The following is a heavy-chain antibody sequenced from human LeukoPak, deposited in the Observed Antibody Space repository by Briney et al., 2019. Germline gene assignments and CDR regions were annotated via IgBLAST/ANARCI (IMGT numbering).Heavy chain of an antibody. Sequence: SETLSLTCTVSGGSISSSSYYWGWIRQPPGKGLEWIGSIYYSGSTYYNPSLKSRVTISVDTSKNQFSLKLSSVTAADTAVYYCARCGGDCYPVDYWGQGTLVTVSS. CDR1: GGSISSSSYY. J-gene: IGHJ4*02. D-gene: IGHD2-21*02. V-gene: IGHV4-39*01. CDR3: ARCGGDCYPVDY. CDR2: IYYSGST.